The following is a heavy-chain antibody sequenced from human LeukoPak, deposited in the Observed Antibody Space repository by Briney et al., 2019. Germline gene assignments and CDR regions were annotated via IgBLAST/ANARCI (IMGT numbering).Heavy chain of an antibody. CDR1: GFTFSSYG. V-gene: IGHV3-30*02. CDR2: IRYDGSNK. D-gene: IGHD3-9*01. Sequence: PGGSLRLSCAASGFTFSSYGMHWVRQAPGKGLEWVAFIRYDGSNKYYADSVKGRFTISRDNSKNTLYLQMNSLRAEDTAVYYCAKSYGEYFDWLLSPLGLLSSYYYMDVWGKGTTVTISS. J-gene: IGHJ6*03. CDR3: AKSYGEYFDWLLSPLGLLSSYYYMDV.